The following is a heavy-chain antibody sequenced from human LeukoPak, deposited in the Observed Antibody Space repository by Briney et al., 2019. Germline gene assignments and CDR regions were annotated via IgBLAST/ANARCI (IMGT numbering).Heavy chain of an antibody. D-gene: IGHD3-16*02. J-gene: IGHJ4*02. CDR1: GFIFSHAW. V-gene: IGHV3-15*01. CDR3: AVDTPVIDAQIDY. CDR2: IRSGGAR. Sequence: GGSLRLSCTASGFIFSHAWMNWVRQAPGKGLQWLGRIRSGGAREYAAPAQGRFTISRDDSRNTVYLEMNSLDTDDTAVYFCAVDTPVIDAQIDYWGQGTLVTVSS.